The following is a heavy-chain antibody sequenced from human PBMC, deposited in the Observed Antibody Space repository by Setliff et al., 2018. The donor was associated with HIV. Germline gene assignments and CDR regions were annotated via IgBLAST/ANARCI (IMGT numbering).Heavy chain of an antibody. V-gene: IGHV3-48*01. CDR1: GFTFDSYS. CDR2: ISGLGGGTI. Sequence: LRLSSLTSGFTFDSYSIIWVRQAPGRGLEWVAYISGLGGGTIYYADAVRGRFTISRDDAEKSVYLQMNSLRAEDTAVYYCARAGVVEGYYYYYYMDVWGKGTTVTVSS. D-gene: IGHD2-15*01. CDR3: ARAGVVEGYYYYYYMDV. J-gene: IGHJ6*03.